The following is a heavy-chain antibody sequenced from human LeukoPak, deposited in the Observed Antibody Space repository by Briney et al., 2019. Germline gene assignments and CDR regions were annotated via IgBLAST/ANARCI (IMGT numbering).Heavy chain of an antibody. D-gene: IGHD2-8*01. V-gene: IGHV3-21*01. J-gene: IGHJ3*02. Sequence: AGSLRLSCAASGFTFSTYSMNWVRQAPGKGLEWVSSISSSSTYIYYADSLEGRFTISRDNAKNSLYLQMNSLRAEDTAVYYCARSYMLADAFDIWGQGTMVTVSS. CDR2: ISSSSTYI. CDR3: ARSYMLADAFDI. CDR1: GFTFSTYS.